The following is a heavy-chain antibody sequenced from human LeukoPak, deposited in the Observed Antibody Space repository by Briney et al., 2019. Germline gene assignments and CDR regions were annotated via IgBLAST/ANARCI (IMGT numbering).Heavy chain of an antibody. J-gene: IGHJ3*02. CDR2: INSGSSTI. V-gene: IGHV3-48*02. CDR3: ARVLLERPGIDSFDM. Sequence: GGSLRLSCGASEFSLRSYSMDWVRQAPGKGLEWVSHINSGSSTIYYADSVKGRFTISRDNDGNSLYLHMNSLRDEHTAVYYCARVLLERPGIDSFDMWGQGTMVTVSS. D-gene: IGHD1-1*01. CDR1: EFSLRSYS.